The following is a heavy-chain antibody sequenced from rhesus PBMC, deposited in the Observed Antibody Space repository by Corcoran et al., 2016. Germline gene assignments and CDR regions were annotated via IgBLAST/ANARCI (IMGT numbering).Heavy chain of an antibody. CDR3: GRHSGGSGYYTSLDV. V-gene: IGHV4-160*01. D-gene: IGHD3-28*01. CDR1: GGSSSGNY. J-gene: IGHJ5-2*02. Sequence: QVQLQESGPGLVNPSETLSLTCAVSGGSSSGNYWGWIRQPPGQGLEWIGRIYGSGGRTDYNPSLKSRVSISTDTSKDQFSLKLSSVTAADTAGYYCGRHSGGSGYYTSLDVWGRGVLVTVSS. CDR2: IYGSGGRT.